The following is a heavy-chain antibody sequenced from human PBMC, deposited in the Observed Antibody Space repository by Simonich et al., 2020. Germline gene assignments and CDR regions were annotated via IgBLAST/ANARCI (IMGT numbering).Heavy chain of an antibody. CDR2: INHRGST. Sequence: QVQLQQWGAGLLKPSETLSLTCAVYGGSFSGYYWSWTRPPPGKGLEWIGEINHRGSTNYNPSLKSRVTTAVDTSKNQVSLKLSSVTAADTAVYYCARGLRVAAAGTAFQHWGQGTLVTVSS. J-gene: IGHJ1*01. V-gene: IGHV4-34*01. CDR3: ARGLRVAAAGTAFQH. CDR1: GGSFSGYY. D-gene: IGHD6-13*01.